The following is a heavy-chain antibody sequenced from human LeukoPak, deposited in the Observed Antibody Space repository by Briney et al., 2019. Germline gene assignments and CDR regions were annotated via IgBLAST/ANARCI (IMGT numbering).Heavy chain of an antibody. Sequence: GGSLRLSCAASGFSLSSYSMNWVRQAPGKGLEWVSSITISSNFIYYADSVKGRFTISRDNAKSSLFLQMNSLRAEDTAGYFCARDGHGDGFLTGYSYFGMDVWGQGTTVTVS. CDR1: GFSLSSYS. D-gene: IGHD3-9*01. V-gene: IGHV3-21*01. CDR3: ARDGHGDGFLTGYSYFGMDV. CDR2: ITISSNFI. J-gene: IGHJ6*02.